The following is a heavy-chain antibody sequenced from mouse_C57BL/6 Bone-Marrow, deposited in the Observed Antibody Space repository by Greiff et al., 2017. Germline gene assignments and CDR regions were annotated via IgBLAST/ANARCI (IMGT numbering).Heavy chain of an antibody. V-gene: IGHV5-4*01. Sequence: EVQGVESGGGLVKPGGSLKLSCAASGFTFSSYAMSWVRQTPEKRLEWVATISAGGSYTYYPDNVKGRFTISRDNAKNNLYLQMSHLKSEDTAMYYCASDSDYGSSVDYWGQGTTLTVSA. CDR1: GFTFSSYA. J-gene: IGHJ2*01. D-gene: IGHD1-1*01. CDR3: ASDSDYGSSVDY. CDR2: ISAGGSYT.